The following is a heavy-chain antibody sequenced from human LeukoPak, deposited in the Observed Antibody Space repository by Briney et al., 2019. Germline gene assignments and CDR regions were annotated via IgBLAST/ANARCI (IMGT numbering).Heavy chain of an antibody. CDR3: AKGPFGDRYYYYGVDV. J-gene: IGHJ6*02. V-gene: IGHV3-23*01. Sequence: GGSLRLSCAASGFPFGSHAMKWVRQAPGKGLEWVSVVSSSGTSKYYIDSVEDRFTISRDNSKNTLYLQMNSLRAEDTAVYYCAKGPFGDRYYYYGVDVWGQGTTVTVSS. CDR2: VSSSGTSK. CDR1: GFPFGSHA. D-gene: IGHD3-10*01.